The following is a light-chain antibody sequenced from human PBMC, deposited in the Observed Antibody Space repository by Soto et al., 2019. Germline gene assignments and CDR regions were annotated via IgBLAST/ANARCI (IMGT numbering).Light chain of an antibody. CDR1: GSDIGDYNY. V-gene: IGLV2-14*01. Sequence: QSALTQPASVSGSRGQSITISCTGTGSDIGDYNYVSWYQQYPGKVPKLVIYDVSHRPSGVSNRFSGSKSGNTASLTISGLQAEDEADYYCSSSTTTTSLVVFGGGTKLTVL. CDR2: DVS. CDR3: SSSTTTTSLVV. J-gene: IGLJ3*02.